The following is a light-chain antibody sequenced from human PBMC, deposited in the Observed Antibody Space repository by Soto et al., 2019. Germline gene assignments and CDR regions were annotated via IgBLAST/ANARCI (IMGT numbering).Light chain of an antibody. Sequence: EIVLTQSPGTLPLSPGEGATLSCRASESVRGDYIAWYQQKPGQAPRLLIYGASSRTSGIPDRFSGSGSGTDFTLPIDRLEPEDLAVYYCQQYGVSPQPFGPGTKGDIK. V-gene: IGKV3-20*01. CDR1: ESVRGDY. J-gene: IGKJ1*01. CDR3: QQYGVSPQP. CDR2: GAS.